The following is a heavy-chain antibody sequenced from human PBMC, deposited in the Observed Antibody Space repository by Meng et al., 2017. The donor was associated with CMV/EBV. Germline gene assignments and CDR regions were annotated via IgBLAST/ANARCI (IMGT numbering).Heavy chain of an antibody. D-gene: IGHD3-3*01. CDR2: ISSNGSNT. Sequence: GGSLRLSCAASGFTFRNYAMHWVRQAPGKGLQYVSAISSNGSNTYYADSVKGRFTISRDNSKNTLYLQMGSLRAEDMAVYYCARDRSGDGVHFDYWGQRTLVTVSS. V-gene: IGHV3-64*02. CDR1: GFTFRNYA. J-gene: IGHJ4*02. CDR3: ARDRSGDGVHFDY.